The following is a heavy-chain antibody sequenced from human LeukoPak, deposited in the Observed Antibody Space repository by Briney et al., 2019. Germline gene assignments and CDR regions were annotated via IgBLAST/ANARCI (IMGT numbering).Heavy chain of an antibody. V-gene: IGHV3-30*02. J-gene: IGHJ4*02. CDR1: GFTFSSYS. CDR2: IQFDGNNK. CDR3: AKREGGSAPNY. Sequence: PGGSLRLSCAASGFTFSSYSMHWVRQAPGKGLEWVAFIQFDGNNKLYSDSVKGRFTISRDNSKNTLYLQMNSVRAEDTAVYYCAKREGGSAPNYWGQGTLVTVSS. D-gene: IGHD3-16*01.